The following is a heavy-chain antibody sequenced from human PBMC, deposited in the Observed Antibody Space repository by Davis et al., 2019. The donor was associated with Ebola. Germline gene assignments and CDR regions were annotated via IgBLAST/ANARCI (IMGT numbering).Heavy chain of an antibody. CDR1: GFTFSSYS. CDR3: AIPDCSGANCYSVYIKN. J-gene: IGHJ4*02. D-gene: IGHD2-15*01. V-gene: IGHV3-21*04. CDR2: ISSSSSYI. Sequence: GESLKISCAASGFTFSSYSMNWVRQAPGKGLEWVSSISSSSSYIYYADSVKGRFTISRDDSKNTAYLQMNSLRTEDTAVYYCAIPDCSGANCYSVYIKNWGQGTLVTVSS.